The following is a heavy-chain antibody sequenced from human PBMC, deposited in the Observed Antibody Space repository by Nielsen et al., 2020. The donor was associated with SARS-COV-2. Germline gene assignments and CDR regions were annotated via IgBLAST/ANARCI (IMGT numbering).Heavy chain of an antibody. CDR1: GGSISSGGYY. D-gene: IGHD2-2*01. CDR3: ARFTPGTIVVVPADWSPDAFDI. Sequence: SETLSLTCTVSGGSISSGGYYWSWIRQHPGKGLEWIGYIYYSGSTYYNPSLKSRVTISVDTSKNQFSLKLSSVTAADTAVYYCARFTPGTIVVVPADWSPDAFDIWGQGTMVTVSS. V-gene: IGHV4-31*03. CDR2: IYYSGST. J-gene: IGHJ3*02.